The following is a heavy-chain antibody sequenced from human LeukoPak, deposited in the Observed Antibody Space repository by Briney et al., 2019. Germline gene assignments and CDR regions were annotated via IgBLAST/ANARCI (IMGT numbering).Heavy chain of an antibody. CDR3: ARDASYYDSSGYYDAFDI. CDR1: GFTFSSYG. Sequence: GGSLRLSCAASGFTFSSYGMHWVRQAPGKGLEWVANIKRDGSEKYYVDSVKGRFTISRDNAKNSLFLQMNGLRVEDTAVYYCARDASYYDSSGYYDAFDIWGQGTMVTVSS. D-gene: IGHD3-22*01. V-gene: IGHV3-7*01. J-gene: IGHJ3*02. CDR2: IKRDGSEK.